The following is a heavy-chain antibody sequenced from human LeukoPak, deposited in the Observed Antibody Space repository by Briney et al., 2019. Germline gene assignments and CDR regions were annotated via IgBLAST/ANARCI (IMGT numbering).Heavy chain of an antibody. V-gene: IGHV3-15*01. J-gene: IGHJ4*02. Sequence: NPGGSLRLSCVGSRFTFSNAWMSWDRQAPGKGLEWVGRIKSNVNGGTIDYAPPVKGRFIISRDDSKDTLYLHMSSLKIEDTAVYYCTTWDYVDYWGQGTLVTVSS. D-gene: IGHD1-26*01. CDR3: TTWDYVDY. CDR2: IKSNVNGGTI. CDR1: RFTFSNAW.